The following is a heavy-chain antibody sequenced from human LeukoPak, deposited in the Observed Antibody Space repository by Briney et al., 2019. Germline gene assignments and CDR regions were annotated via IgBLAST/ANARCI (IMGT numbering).Heavy chain of an antibody. V-gene: IGHV3-23*01. D-gene: IGHD3-22*01. CDR2: ISGSGGST. J-gene: IGHJ4*02. CDR1: GFTFSSYA. Sequence: PGGSLRLSCAASGFTFSSYAMSWVRQAPGKGLEWVSAISGSGGSTYYADSVKGRFTISRDNSKNTLYLQMNSLRAEDTAVYYCAKVGSGYYYVSHFDYWGRGNLVTVSS. CDR3: AKVGSGYYYVSHFDY.